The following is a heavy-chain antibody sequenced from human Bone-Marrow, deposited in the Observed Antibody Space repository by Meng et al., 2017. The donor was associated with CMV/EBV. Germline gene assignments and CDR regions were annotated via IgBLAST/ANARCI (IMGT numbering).Heavy chain of an antibody. J-gene: IGHJ4*02. CDR2: IKQDGSEK. Sequence: GGSLRLSCAASGFTFSSYWMSWVRQAPGKGLEWVANIKQDGSEKYYVDSVKGRFTISRDNAKNSLYLQMNSLRAEDTAVYYCALQGYDFWSGYSNPNFDYWGQGTLVTVSS. CDR1: GFTFSSYW. V-gene: IGHV3-7*01. CDR3: ALQGYDFWSGYSNPNFDY. D-gene: IGHD3-3*01.